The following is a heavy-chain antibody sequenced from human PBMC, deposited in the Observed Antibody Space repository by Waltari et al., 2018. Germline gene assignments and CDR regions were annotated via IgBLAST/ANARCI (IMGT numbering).Heavy chain of an antibody. CDR3: AKDRPSDFWSGYYMDV. CDR2: ISGSGGIT. Sequence: EVQLVESGGGLVQPGGSLRLSCAASGFTFSSYAMSWVRQAPGKGLEWVSAISGSGGITYYADSVKGRFTISRDNSKNTLYLQMNSLRAEDTAVYYCAKDRPSDFWSGYYMDVWGKGTTVTVSS. CDR1: GFTFSSYA. J-gene: IGHJ6*03. V-gene: IGHV3-23*04. D-gene: IGHD3-3*01.